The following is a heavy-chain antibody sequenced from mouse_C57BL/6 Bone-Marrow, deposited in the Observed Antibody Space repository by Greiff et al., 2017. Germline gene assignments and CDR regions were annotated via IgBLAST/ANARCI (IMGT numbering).Heavy chain of an antibody. Sequence: EVMLVESGEGLVKPGGSLKLSCAASGFTFSSYAMSWVRQTPEKRLEWVAYISSGGDYIYYADTVKGRFTISRGNARNTLYLQMSSLKSEDTAMYYCTRFITTVVATRYFDVWGTGTTVTVSS. CDR1: GFTFSSYA. J-gene: IGHJ1*03. CDR2: ISSGGDYI. D-gene: IGHD1-1*01. CDR3: TRFITTVVATRYFDV. V-gene: IGHV5-9-1*02.